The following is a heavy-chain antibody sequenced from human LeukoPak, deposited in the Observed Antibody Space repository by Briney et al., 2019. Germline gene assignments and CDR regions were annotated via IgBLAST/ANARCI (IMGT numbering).Heavy chain of an antibody. J-gene: IGHJ4*02. CDR2: IIPIFGTA. Sequence: SVKVSCKAPGGTFSSYAISWVRQAPGQGLEWMGGIIPIFGTANYAQKFQGRVTITADESTSTAYMELSSLRSEDAAVYYCARARLGGALFDYWGQGTLVTVSS. CDR1: GGTFSSYA. CDR3: ARARLGGALFDY. D-gene: IGHD1-26*01. V-gene: IGHV1-69*13.